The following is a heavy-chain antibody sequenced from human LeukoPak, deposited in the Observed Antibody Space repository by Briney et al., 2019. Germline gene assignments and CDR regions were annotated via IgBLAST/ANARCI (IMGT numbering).Heavy chain of an antibody. D-gene: IGHD2-15*01. CDR3: AKIAGHTLDI. CDR2: INHSGST. V-gene: IGHV4-34*01. J-gene: IGHJ3*02. Sequence: SETLSLTCAVYGGSFSGYYWSWIRQPPGKGLEWIGEINHSGSTNYNPSLKSRVTISVDTSKNQFSLKLNSVTAADTAVYYCAKIAGHTLDIWGQGTMVTVSS. CDR1: GGSFSGYY.